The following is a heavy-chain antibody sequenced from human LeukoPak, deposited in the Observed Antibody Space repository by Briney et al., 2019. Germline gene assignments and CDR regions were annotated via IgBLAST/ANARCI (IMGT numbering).Heavy chain of an antibody. CDR2: IRWDGGNT. CDR1: GFTFDDYT. Sequence: GGSLRLSCAASGFTFDDYTMHWVRQAPGKGLEWVSLIRWDGGNTYYADSVKGRFTISRDNSKNSLYLQMNSLRTEDTALYYCAKAATTFRAFDYWGQGTLVTVSS. D-gene: IGHD5-12*01. CDR3: AKAATTFRAFDY. V-gene: IGHV3-43*01. J-gene: IGHJ4*02.